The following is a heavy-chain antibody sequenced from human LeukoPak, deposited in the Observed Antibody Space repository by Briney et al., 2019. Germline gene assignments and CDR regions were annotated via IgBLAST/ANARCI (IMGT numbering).Heavy chain of an antibody. V-gene: IGHV3-21*01. J-gene: IGHJ4*02. CDR3: FAY. D-gene: IGHD3-16*01. CDR1: GFTFSKYT. Sequence: GGSLRLSCEAAGFTFSKYTMTWVRQSPGKGLESVASISSSGRYIYYAESVKGRFTISRDNVQNSLFLQMSSLTVEDTAVTSAFAYWGQGILVTVSS. CDR2: ISSSGRYI.